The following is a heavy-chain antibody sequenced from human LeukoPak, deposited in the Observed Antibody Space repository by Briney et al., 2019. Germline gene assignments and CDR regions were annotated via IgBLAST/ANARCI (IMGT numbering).Heavy chain of an antibody. Sequence: PSETLSLTCTVSGGSISSYYWSWIRQPPGKGLEWIGYICYSGSTNYNPSLTSRVTISVDTSKNQFSLTLSSVTAADTAVYYCARGRNVWFGELSRGGLVDYWGQGTLVTVSS. CDR2: ICYSGST. CDR1: GGSISSYY. D-gene: IGHD3-10*01. J-gene: IGHJ4*02. V-gene: IGHV4-59*01. CDR3: ARGRNVWFGELSRGGLVDY.